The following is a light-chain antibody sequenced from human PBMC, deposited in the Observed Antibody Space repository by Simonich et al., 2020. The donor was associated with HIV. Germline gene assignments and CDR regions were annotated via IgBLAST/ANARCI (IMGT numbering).Light chain of an antibody. CDR3: SSYTSSSTRI. J-gene: IGLJ2*01. CDR2: DVS. V-gene: IGLV2-14*03. CDR1: NSDIGNYKN. Sequence: QSALTQPASVSGSPGQSITISCTGTNSDIGNYKNVSWYQQHPGKAPKLMIYDVSNRPSGVSDRFSGSKSGNTASLTISGLQAEDEAEYYCSSYTSSSTRIFGGGTKLTVL.